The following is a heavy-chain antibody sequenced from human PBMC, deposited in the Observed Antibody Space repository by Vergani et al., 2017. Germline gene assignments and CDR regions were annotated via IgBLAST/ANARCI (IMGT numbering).Heavy chain of an antibody. D-gene: IGHD3-3*01. CDR1: GFTFSSYW. V-gene: IGHV3-7*01. J-gene: IGHJ4*02. Sequence: EVQLVESGGGLVQPGGSLRLSCAASGFTFSSYWMSWVRQAPGKGLEWVANIKQDGSEKYYVDSVKGRFTISRDNAKNSLYLQMNSLRAEDTAVYYCARAYPDYDFWGGYPDWGQGTLVTVSS. CDR3: ARAYPDYDFWGGYPD. CDR2: IKQDGSEK.